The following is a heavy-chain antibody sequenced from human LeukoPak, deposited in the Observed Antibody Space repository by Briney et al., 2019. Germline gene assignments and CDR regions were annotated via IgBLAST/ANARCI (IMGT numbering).Heavy chain of an antibody. J-gene: IGHJ6*02. Sequence: GRSLRLSCAASGFTFSSYAMHWVRQAPGKGLEWVAVISYDGSNKYYADSVKGRFTISRDNAKNSLYLQMNSLRAEDTAVYYCARVSTVTGMDVWGQGTTVTVSS. CDR1: GFTFSSYA. V-gene: IGHV3-30-3*01. D-gene: IGHD4-17*01. CDR3: ARVSTVTGMDV. CDR2: ISYDGSNK.